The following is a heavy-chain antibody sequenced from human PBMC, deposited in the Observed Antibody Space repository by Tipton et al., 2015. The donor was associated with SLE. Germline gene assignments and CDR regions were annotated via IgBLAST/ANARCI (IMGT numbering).Heavy chain of an antibody. V-gene: IGHV4-59*11. CDR2: IYYSGST. J-gene: IGHJ4*02. CDR1: GGSISSHY. D-gene: IGHD4-17*01. Sequence: TLSLTCTVSGGSISSHYWSWIRQPPGKGLEWIGYIYYSGSTNYNPSLKSRVTISEDTSKNQFSLKLSSVTAADTAVYYCAREMHDYGDYAPDYWGQGTLVTVSS. CDR3: AREMHDYGDYAPDY.